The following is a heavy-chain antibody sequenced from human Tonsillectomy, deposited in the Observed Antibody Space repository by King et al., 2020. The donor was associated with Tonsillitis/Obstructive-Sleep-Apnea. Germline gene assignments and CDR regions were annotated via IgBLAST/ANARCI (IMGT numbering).Heavy chain of an antibody. J-gene: IGHJ6*02. CDR3: TRDFLSQEN. V-gene: IGHV3-74*01. Sequence: VQLVESGGGLVQPGGSLRLSCAASGFTFSSYWMHWVRQAPGKGLMWVSRINTDGRITSYADSVMGRFTISRDNAKNTVYLQMNSLRVEDTAVYYCTRDFLSQENWGQGTTVTVSS. CDR1: GFTFSSYW. CDR2: INTDGRIT.